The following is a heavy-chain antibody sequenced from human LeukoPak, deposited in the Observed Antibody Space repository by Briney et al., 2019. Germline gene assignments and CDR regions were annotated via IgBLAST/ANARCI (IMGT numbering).Heavy chain of an antibody. Sequence: PGGSLRLSCAASGFIFSSYAMNWVRQAPGKGLEWVAVISGGGSTTIYADSVKGRFTISRDNAKNSLYLQMNSLRAEDTAVYYCARVWGFYGGKVDYWGQGTLVTVSS. V-gene: IGHV3-23*01. D-gene: IGHD4-23*01. CDR3: ARVWGFYGGKVDY. CDR1: GFIFSSYA. J-gene: IGHJ4*02. CDR2: ISGGGSTT.